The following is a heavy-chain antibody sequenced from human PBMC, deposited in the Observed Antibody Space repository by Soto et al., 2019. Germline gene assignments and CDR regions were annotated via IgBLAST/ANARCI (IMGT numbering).Heavy chain of an antibody. CDR3: ARLVSRWNYAFDI. J-gene: IGHJ3*02. Sequence: SETLSLTCTVSGGSISSSSYYWGWIRQPPGKGLEWIGSIYYSGSTYYNPSLKSRVTISVDTSKNQFSLKLSSVTAADTAVYYCARLVSRWNYAFDIWGQGTMVTVSS. CDR2: IYYSGST. CDR1: GGSISSSSYY. V-gene: IGHV4-39*01. D-gene: IGHD1-7*01.